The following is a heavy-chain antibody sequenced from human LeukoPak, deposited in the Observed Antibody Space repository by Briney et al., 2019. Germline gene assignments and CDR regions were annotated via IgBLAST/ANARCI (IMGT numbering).Heavy chain of an antibody. D-gene: IGHD6-6*01. CDR3: ARQNGDSSSYYFDY. CDR1: GYSFTSYW. V-gene: IGHV5-51*01. CDR2: IYVGDSDT. J-gene: IGHJ4*02. Sequence: GESLKISCKGSGYSFTSYWNGWVRQMPGKGLEWMGIIYVGDSDTRYSASFQGQVTFSADKSISTAYLQWSSLKASDTAMYYCARQNGDSSSYYFDYWGQGTLVTVSS.